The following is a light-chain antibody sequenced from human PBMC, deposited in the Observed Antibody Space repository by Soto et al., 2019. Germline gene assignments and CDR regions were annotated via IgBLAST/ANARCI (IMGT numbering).Light chain of an antibody. J-gene: IGLJ1*01. CDR3: GPWDSSLSAYV. V-gene: IGLV1-51*01. CDR2: DND. CDR1: SSNIGNNY. Sequence: QSVLTQPPSVSAAPGQKVTISCSGRSSNIGNNYVSWYQQLPGTAPKLLIYDNDRRPSGIPDRFSGSKSGTSATLGITGLQTGDEADYYCGPWDSSLSAYVFGTGTKVTVL.